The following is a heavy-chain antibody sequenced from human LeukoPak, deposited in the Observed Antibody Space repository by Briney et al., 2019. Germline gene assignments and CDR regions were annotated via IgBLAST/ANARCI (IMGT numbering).Heavy chain of an antibody. Sequence: PGGSLRLSCAASGFTFNDYGMSWVRQGPGKGLEWVSGINWNGGTTRYADSVRGRFTISRDNTKNSLYLQMNGLRAEDTALYYCARDKHYYDSSNYVWGQGTLVTVSS. CDR2: INWNGGTT. CDR1: GFTFNDYG. D-gene: IGHD3-22*01. CDR3: ARDKHYYDSSNYV. J-gene: IGHJ4*02. V-gene: IGHV3-20*04.